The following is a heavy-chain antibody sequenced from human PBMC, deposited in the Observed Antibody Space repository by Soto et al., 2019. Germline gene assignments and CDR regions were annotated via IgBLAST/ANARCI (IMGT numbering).Heavy chain of an antibody. D-gene: IGHD4-17*01. CDR1: GLTLSNYA. CDR2: VTGSGST. V-gene: IGHV3-23*01. CDR3: AKSLRTTAATGYWFDP. J-gene: IGHJ5*02. Sequence: EVQVLESGGGLVQPGGSLRLSCIASGLTLSNYAMTWVHQAPGRGQEWVSTVTGSGSTYYADSVKGRFTIFRDNSKNILYLQMNSLRAEDTAIYYCAKSLRTTAATGYWFDPWGQGSQVTVSS.